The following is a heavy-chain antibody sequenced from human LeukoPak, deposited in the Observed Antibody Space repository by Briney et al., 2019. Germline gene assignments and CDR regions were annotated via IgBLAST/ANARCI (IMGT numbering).Heavy chain of an antibody. V-gene: IGHV3-30-3*01. Sequence: GGSLRLSCAASGFTFSSYAMHWVSQAPGKGLEWVAVISYDGSNKYYADSVKGRSTISRDNSKKTLYLQMNSLRAEDTAVYYCARAAAPGYSSSWYSFPFYFAYGGEGTLVTVSS. CDR1: GFTFSSYA. CDR2: ISYDGSNK. CDR3: ARAAAPGYSSSWYSFPFYFAY. D-gene: IGHD6-13*01. J-gene: IGHJ4*02.